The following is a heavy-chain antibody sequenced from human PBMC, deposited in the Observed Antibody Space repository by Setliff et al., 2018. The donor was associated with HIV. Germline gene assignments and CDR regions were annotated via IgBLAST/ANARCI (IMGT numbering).Heavy chain of an antibody. Sequence: ASVKVSCKASGYTFTSYYMHWVRQAPGQGLEWMGIINPSGGSTSYAQNFQGRVTMSRDTSTNTVYMELSSLRSEDTAVYYCARDHIAARSVDYWGQGTLVTVSS. CDR1: GYTFTSYY. CDR3: ARDHIAARSVDY. CDR2: INPSGGST. V-gene: IGHV1-46*01. D-gene: IGHD6-6*01. J-gene: IGHJ4*02.